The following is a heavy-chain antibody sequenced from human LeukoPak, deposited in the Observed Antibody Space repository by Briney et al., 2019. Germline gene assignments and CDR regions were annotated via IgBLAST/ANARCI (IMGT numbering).Heavy chain of an antibody. J-gene: IGHJ4*02. CDR2: IIPIFGTA. CDR3: ARGGGYNDSSGYYY. Sequence: ASVKVSCKASGGTFSSYAISWVRQAPGQGLEWMGGIIPIFGTANYAQKFQGRVTITADESTSTAYMELSSLRSEDTAVYYCARGGGYNDSSGYYYWGQGTLVTVSS. V-gene: IGHV1-69*01. CDR1: GGTFSSYA. D-gene: IGHD3-22*01.